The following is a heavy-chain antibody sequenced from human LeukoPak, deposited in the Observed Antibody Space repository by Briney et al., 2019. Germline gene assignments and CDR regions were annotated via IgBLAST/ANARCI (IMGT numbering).Heavy chain of an antibody. CDR2: IYYSGST. CDR1: GGSISSYY. J-gene: IGHJ5*02. CDR3: ARERVLSTSSWYDH. Sequence: SETLSLTCTVSGGSISSYYWSWIRQPPGKGLEWIGYIYYSGSTNYNPSLKSRVTISVETSKNQFSLKLSPVTAADTAVYYGARERVLSTSSWYDHWGQGTLVTVSS. D-gene: IGHD2/OR15-2a*01. V-gene: IGHV4-59*01.